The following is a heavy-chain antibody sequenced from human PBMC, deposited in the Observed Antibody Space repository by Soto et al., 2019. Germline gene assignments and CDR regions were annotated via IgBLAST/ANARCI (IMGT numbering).Heavy chain of an antibody. V-gene: IGHV1-69*01. Sequence: QVQLVQSGAEVKKPGSSVKVSCKASGGTFSSYAISWVRQAPGQGLEWMGGIIPIFGTANYAQKFQGRVTITADESTSTASMELSSLRSEDTAVYYCARVRITMVRGVFAYPYGMDVWGQGTTVTVSS. CDR2: IIPIFGTA. D-gene: IGHD3-10*01. J-gene: IGHJ6*02. CDR1: GGTFSSYA. CDR3: ARVRITMVRGVFAYPYGMDV.